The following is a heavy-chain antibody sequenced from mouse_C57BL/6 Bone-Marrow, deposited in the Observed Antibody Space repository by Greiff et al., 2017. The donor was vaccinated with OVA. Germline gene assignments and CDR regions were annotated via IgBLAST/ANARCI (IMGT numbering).Heavy chain of an antibody. CDR1: GFTFTDYY. CDR2: IRNKANGYTT. V-gene: IGHV7-3*01. CDR3: ARYYDGYYPFAY. Sequence: EVQLVESGGGLVQPGGSLSLSCAASGFTFTDYYMSWVRQPPGKALEWLGFIRNKANGYTTEYSASVKGRFTISRDNSQSILYLQMNALRAEDSATYYCARYYDGYYPFAYWGQGTLVTVSA. D-gene: IGHD2-3*01. J-gene: IGHJ3*01.